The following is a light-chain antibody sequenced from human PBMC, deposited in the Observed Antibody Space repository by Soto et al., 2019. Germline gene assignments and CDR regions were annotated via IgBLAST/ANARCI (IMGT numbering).Light chain of an antibody. CDR1: QSISRW. J-gene: IGKJ1*01. CDR3: QQYNTCPGT. V-gene: IGKV1-5*03. CDR2: KTS. Sequence: DIQMTQSPSTLSASEGDRVTITCRAGQSISRWLAWYQQKPGKAPKLLIYKTSILEKGVPSRVSGSGSGTEFTLTISSLQPDAFANYYCQQYNTCPGTFGKGTKVEIK.